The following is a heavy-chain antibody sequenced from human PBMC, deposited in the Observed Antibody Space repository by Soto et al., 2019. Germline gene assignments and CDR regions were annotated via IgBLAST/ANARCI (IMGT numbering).Heavy chain of an antibody. D-gene: IGHD2-2*01. J-gene: IGHJ6*02. CDR2: IDPSDSYT. CDR1: GYSFTSYW. Sequence: PVEPLKISCRGSGYSFTSYWISWVRQMPGKGLEWMGRIDPSDSYTNYSPSFQGHVTISADKSISTAYLQWSSLKASDTAMYYCASSPRGYCSSTSCRELGNYYGMDVWGQGTTVTVSS. V-gene: IGHV5-10-1*01. CDR3: ASSPRGYCSSTSCRELGNYYGMDV.